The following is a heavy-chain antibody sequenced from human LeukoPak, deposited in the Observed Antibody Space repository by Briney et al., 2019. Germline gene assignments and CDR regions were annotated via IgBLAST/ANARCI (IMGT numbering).Heavy chain of an antibody. D-gene: IGHD3-10*01. V-gene: IGHV4-4*02. J-gene: IGHJ4*02. CDR1: GGSISSSNW. CDR2: IYHSGST. Sequence: SETLSLTCAVSGGSISSSNWWSWVRQPPGKGLEWIGEIYHSGSTNYNPSLRSRVTISLDKSKNHFSLKLTSVTAADTAVYYCARDLGGSGSLFDFWGQGTLVTVSS. CDR3: ARDLGGSGSLFDF.